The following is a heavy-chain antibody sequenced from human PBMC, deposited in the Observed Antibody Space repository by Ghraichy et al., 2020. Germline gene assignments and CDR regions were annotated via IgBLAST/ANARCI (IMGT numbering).Heavy chain of an antibody. CDR3: AKDLPYYDFWSGRYCSGGSCYSRIPYYYGMDV. D-gene: IGHD2-15*01. J-gene: IGHJ6*02. V-gene: IGHV3-23*01. CDR2: ISGSGGST. Sequence: GGSLRLSCAASGFTFSSYAMSWVRQAPGKGLEWVSAISGSGGSTYYADSVKGRFTISRDNSKNTLYLQMNSLRAEDTAVYYCAKDLPYYDFWSGRYCSGGSCYSRIPYYYGMDVWGQGTTVTVSS. CDR1: GFTFSSYA.